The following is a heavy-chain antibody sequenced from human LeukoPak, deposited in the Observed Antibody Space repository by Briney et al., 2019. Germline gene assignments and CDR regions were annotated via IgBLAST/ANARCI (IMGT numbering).Heavy chain of an antibody. CDR1: GFTFSSYA. Sequence: GGSLRLSCAASGFTFSSYAMSWVRQAPGKELEWVSAISGSGGSTYYADSVKGRFTISRDNSKNTLYLQMNSLRAEDTAVYYCAKLQDIVVVPAGLDYWGQGTLVTVSS. CDR2: ISGSGGST. CDR3: AKLQDIVVVPAGLDY. D-gene: IGHD2-2*01. J-gene: IGHJ4*02. V-gene: IGHV3-23*01.